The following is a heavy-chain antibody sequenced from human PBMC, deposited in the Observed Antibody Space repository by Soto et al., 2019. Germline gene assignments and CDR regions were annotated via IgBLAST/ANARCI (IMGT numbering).Heavy chain of an antibody. CDR1: GFTFSSYA. Sequence: GGSLRLSCAASGFTFSSYAMSWVRQAPGKGLEWVSAISGSIGYADSVKGRFTISRDNAKNSLYLQMDSLRAEDTALYYCAKGYSGYDIAFDIWGQGTMVTVSS. CDR2: ISGSI. D-gene: IGHD5-12*01. J-gene: IGHJ3*02. CDR3: AKGYSGYDIAFDI. V-gene: IGHV3-9*01.